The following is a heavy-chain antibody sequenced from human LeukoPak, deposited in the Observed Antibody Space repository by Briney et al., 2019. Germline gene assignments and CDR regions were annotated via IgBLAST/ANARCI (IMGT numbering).Heavy chain of an antibody. V-gene: IGHV3-21*01. CDR2: ISSSSSYI. CDR3: AKNYYDSSGLFDY. CDR1: GFTFGSYS. D-gene: IGHD3-22*01. Sequence: PGGSLKLSCAASGFTFGSYSMNWVRQARGKGLEWVSSISSSSSYIYYADSVKGRFTISRDNAKNSLHLQMNSLRAEDTAVYYCAKNYYDSSGLFDYWGQGTLVIVSS. J-gene: IGHJ4*02.